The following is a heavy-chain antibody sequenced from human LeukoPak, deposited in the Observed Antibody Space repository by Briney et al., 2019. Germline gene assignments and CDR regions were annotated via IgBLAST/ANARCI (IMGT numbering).Heavy chain of an antibody. CDR1: GGSISSGGYS. V-gene: IGHV4-30-2*01. Sequence: SETLSLTCAVSGGSISSGGYSWSWIRQPPGKGLEWIGYIYHSGSTYYNPSLKSRVTISVDRSKNQFSLKLSSVTAADTDVYYCARAVGYYYDSSGYLDPWGQGTLVTVSS. D-gene: IGHD3-22*01. CDR2: IYHSGST. CDR3: ARAVGYYYDSSGYLDP. J-gene: IGHJ5*02.